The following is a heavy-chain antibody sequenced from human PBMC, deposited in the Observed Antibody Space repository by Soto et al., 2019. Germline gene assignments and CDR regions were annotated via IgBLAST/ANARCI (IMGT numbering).Heavy chain of an antibody. J-gene: IGHJ4*02. CDR2: INHSGST. D-gene: IGHD1-26*01. V-gene: IGHV4-34*01. CDR1: GGSFSGYY. CDR3: ASSIEGDRTALDY. Sequence: PSETLSLTCAVYGGSFSGYYWSWIRQPPGKGLEWIGEINHSGSTNYNPSLKSRVTISVDKSKNQFSLKLSSVTAADTAVYYCASSIEGDRTALDYWGQGTLVTVSS.